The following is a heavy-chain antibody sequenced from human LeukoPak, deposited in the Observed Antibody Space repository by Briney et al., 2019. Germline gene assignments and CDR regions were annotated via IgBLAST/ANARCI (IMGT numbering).Heavy chain of an antibody. D-gene: IGHD3-22*01. Sequence: GGSLRLSCAASGFTFSSYAMSWVRQAPGKGLEWVSAISGSGGSTHYADSVKGRFTISRDNSKNTLYLQMNSLRAEDTAVYYCAKGGRTITMIVVSYFDYWGQGTLVTFSS. CDR1: GFTFSSYA. CDR2: ISGSGGST. V-gene: IGHV3-23*01. CDR3: AKGGRTITMIVVSYFDY. J-gene: IGHJ4*02.